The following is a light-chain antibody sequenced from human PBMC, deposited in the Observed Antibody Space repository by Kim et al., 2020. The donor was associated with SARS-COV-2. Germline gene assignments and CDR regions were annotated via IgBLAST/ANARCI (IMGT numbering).Light chain of an antibody. J-gene: IGKJ1*01. CDR1: HFITNS. CDR2: AAS. V-gene: IGKV1-27*01. Sequence: IFTITFLSIHFITNSLSFYQQKPGKVPQLLIYAASALQSGVPSRFIGSGSGTDFTLTISSLQPEDVATYYCQNYNSSPWTF. CDR3: QNYNSSPWT.